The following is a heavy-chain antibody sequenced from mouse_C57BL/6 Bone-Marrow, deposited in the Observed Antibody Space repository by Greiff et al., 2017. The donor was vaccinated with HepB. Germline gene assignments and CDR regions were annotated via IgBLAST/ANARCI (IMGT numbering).Heavy chain of an antibody. Sequence: QVQLQQSGPELVKPGASVKISCKASGYAFSSSWMNWVKQRPGKGLEWIGRIYPGDGDTNYNGKFKGKATLTADKSSSTAYMQLSSLTSEDSAVYFCASPTVVAETFDYWGQGTTLTVSS. CDR1: GYAFSSSW. D-gene: IGHD1-1*01. J-gene: IGHJ2*01. V-gene: IGHV1-82*01. CDR3: ASPTVVAETFDY. CDR2: IYPGDGDT.